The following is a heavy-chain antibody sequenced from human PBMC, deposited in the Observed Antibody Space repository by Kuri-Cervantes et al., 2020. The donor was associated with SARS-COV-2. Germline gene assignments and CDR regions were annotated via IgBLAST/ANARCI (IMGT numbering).Heavy chain of an antibody. CDR2: ISGSGGST. V-gene: IGHV3-23*01. CDR3: ARDSKNYSGSRARRNGMDV. CDR1: GFTFSSYA. Sequence: GGSLRLSCAASGFTFSSYAMSWVRQAPGKGLEWVSAISGSGGSTYYADSVKGRFTISRDNSKNTLYLQMSSLRAEDTAVYYCARDSKNYSGSRARRNGMDVWGQGTTVTVSS. J-gene: IGHJ6*02. D-gene: IGHD1-26*01.